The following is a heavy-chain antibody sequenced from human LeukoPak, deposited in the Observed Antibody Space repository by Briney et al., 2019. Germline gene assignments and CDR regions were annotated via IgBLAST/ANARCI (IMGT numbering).Heavy chain of an antibody. CDR3: AVGYRTYYDYVWGSYRN. D-gene: IGHD3-16*02. J-gene: IGHJ4*02. CDR1: GGTFSSYA. Sequence: ASVKVSCKASGGTFSSYAISWVRQAPGQGLEWMGGIIPIFGTANYAQKFQGRVTITADESTSTAYMELSSLRSEDTAVYYCAVGYRTYYDYVWGSYRNWGQGTLVTVSS. CDR2: IIPIFGTA. V-gene: IGHV1-69*13.